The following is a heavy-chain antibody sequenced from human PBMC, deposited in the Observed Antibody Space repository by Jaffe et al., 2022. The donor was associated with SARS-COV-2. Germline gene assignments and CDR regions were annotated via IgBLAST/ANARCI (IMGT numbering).Heavy chain of an antibody. Sequence: QVQLVQSGAEVKKPGSSVKVSCKASGGTFSSYTISWVRQAPGQGLEWMGRIIPILGIANYAQKFQGRVTITADKSTSTAYMELSSLRSEDTAVYYCARDTNYSNDYYYYYGMDVWGQGTTVTVSS. V-gene: IGHV1-69*08. CDR1: GGTFSSYT. D-gene: IGHD4-4*01. CDR2: IIPILGIA. J-gene: IGHJ6*02. CDR3: ARDTNYSNDYYYYYGMDV.